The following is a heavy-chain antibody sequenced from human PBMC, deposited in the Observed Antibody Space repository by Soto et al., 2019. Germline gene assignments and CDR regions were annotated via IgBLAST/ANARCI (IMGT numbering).Heavy chain of an antibody. CDR3: ARDSPYSGSYDRTFDY. J-gene: IGHJ4*02. CDR1: GYTFTSYY. CDR2: INPSGGST. D-gene: IGHD1-26*01. Sequence: VASVKVSCKASGYTFTSYYMHWVRQAPGQGLEWMGIINPSGGSTSYAQKFQGRVTMTRDTSTSTVYMELSSLRSEDTAVYYCARDSPYSGSYDRTFDYWGQGTLVTVSS. V-gene: IGHV1-46*01.